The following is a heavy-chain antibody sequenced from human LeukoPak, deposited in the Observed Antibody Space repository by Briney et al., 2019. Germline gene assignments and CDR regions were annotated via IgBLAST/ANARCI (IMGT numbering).Heavy chain of an antibody. J-gene: IGHJ6*03. D-gene: IGHD3-3*01. Sequence: PGGSLRLSCAASGFTVSSNYMSWVRQAPGKGLEWVSVIYSGGSTYYADSVKGRFTISRDNSKNTLYLQMNSLRAEDTAVYYGAAHPPSYYDFWGNYYYYYMDVWGKGTTVTVSS. CDR1: GFTVSSNY. CDR2: IYSGGST. CDR3: AAHPPSYYDFWGNYYYYYMDV. V-gene: IGHV3-53*01.